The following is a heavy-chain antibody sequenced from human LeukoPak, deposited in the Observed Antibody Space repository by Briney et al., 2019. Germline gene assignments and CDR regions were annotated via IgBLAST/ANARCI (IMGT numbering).Heavy chain of an antibody. J-gene: IGHJ4*02. CDR2: ITGCGGRS. V-gene: IGHV3-23*01. CDR3: AKRGVNYDSSGNDC. D-gene: IGHD3-22*01. CDR1: GFTFSAYA. Sequence: GGSLRLSCAASGFTFSAYAMSWVRQAPGKGLEWVSSITGCGGRSYYADSVKGRFTISRDNSKSTLYLQMSDLRAEDTALYYCAKRGVNYDSSGNDCWGQGTLVTVSS.